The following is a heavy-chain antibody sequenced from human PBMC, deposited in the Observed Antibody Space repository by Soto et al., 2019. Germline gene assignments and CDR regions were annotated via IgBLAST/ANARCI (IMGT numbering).Heavy chain of an antibody. J-gene: IGHJ4*02. CDR3: ATYGQHLMDD. V-gene: IGHV3-23*01. D-gene: IGHD4-17*01. CDR2: IGSGGDGI. CDR1: GFTFSNYA. Sequence: EVQLLESGGGLVQPGGSLRLSCAASGFTFSNYAMKWVRQAPGKGLEWVSVIGSGGDGIHYADSVEGRFTISRDDSKNTVNLQMNSLRADDTAVYYCATYGQHLMDDWGQGTLVTVSS.